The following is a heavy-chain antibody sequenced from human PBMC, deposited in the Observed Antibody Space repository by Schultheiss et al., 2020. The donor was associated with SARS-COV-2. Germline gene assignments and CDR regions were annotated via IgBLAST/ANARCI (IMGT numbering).Heavy chain of an antibody. CDR1: GFTFNAYE. V-gene: IGHV3-53*01. CDR2: IYSGGST. J-gene: IGHJ5*02. D-gene: IGHD4-11*01. CDR3: TTGDSNYDRFDP. Sequence: GGSLRLSCGASGFTFNAYEMNWVRQAPGKGLEWVSVIYSGGSTYYADSVKGRFSISRDNSKNTLYLQMNSLKTEDTAVYYCTTGDSNYDRFDPWGQGTLVTVSS.